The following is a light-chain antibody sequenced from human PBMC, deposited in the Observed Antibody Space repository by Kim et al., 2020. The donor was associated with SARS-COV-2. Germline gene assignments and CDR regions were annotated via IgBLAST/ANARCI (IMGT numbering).Light chain of an antibody. Sequence: LSVSPGERATLSCRASQSVSSNLAWYQQKPGQAPKLLIYAASTRATGIPARFSGSGSGTEFTLTVSSLQSEDFAVYYCQQYNNWYTFGQGTKLEI. V-gene: IGKV3-15*01. CDR3: QQYNNWYT. CDR2: AAS. J-gene: IGKJ2*01. CDR1: QSVSSN.